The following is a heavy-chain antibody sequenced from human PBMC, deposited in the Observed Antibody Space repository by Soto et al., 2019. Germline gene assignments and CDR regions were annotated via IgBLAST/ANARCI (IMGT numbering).Heavy chain of an antibody. D-gene: IGHD1-7*01. V-gene: IGHV3-23*01. CDR3: AKDRNYPRDQFHY. J-gene: IGHJ4*02. CDR2: ISANGQGI. CDR1: GFTFSTYA. Sequence: LKLSCAASGFTFSTYALSWVRHAPGKGLEWVSAISANGQGIYYADSVRGRFTISRDNSKNTIFLHMDSLRAEDTAVYYCAKDRNYPRDQFHYWGQGTLVTVSS.